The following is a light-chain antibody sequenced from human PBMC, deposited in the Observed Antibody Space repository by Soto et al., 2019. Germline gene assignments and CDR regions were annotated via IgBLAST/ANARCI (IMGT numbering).Light chain of an antibody. V-gene: IGLV2-11*01. CDR3: CSYAGSYTLV. CDR2: DVN. J-gene: IGLJ2*01. CDR1: SSDVGGYNY. Sequence: QSALTQPRSVSGSPGQSVTISCTGTSSDVGGYNYVSWYQQHPGKVPKLMIYDVNKRPSGVPDRFSGSKSGNTASLTISGLPAEDEADYYCCSYAGSYTLVFGGGTKLTVL.